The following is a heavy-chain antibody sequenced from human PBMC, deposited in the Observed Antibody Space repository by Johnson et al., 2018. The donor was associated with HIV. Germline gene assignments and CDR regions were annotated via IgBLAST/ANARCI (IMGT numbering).Heavy chain of an antibody. CDR3: AKEGGIRRVAWERRAYSFDI. V-gene: IGHV3-20*04. Sequence: VQLVESGGCVVRPGGSLRLSCAASGLTFDDYGMSWVRQAPGKGLEWVSGINWNGGSTGYADSVKGRFTISRDNAKNSLYLQMNSLRAEDTAVYYCAKEGGIRRVAWERRAYSFDIWGQGTMVTVSS. D-gene: IGHD1-26*01. CDR1: GLTFDDYG. J-gene: IGHJ3*02. CDR2: INWNGGST.